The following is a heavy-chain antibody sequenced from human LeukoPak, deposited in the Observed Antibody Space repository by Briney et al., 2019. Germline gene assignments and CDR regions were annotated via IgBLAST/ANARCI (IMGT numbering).Heavy chain of an antibody. CDR1: GXTFTTYW. CDR3: ARRPRDSSGYYFDL. CDR2: IYPGDSDT. Sequence: GESLKISCEGSGXTFTTYWSAWVRQMPGRGLEWMGIIYPGDSDTRYSPSFQGQVTISADKSISTAYLQWSSLEASDTAIFYCARRPRDSSGYYFDLWGQGTLVTVSS. V-gene: IGHV5-51*01. J-gene: IGHJ4*02. D-gene: IGHD3-22*01.